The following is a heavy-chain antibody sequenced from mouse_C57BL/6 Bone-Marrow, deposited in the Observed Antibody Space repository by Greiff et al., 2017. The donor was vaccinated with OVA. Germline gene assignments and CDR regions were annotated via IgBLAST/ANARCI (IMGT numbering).Heavy chain of an antibody. CDR3: ARGGDGNYLDY. V-gene: IGHV1-81*01. J-gene: IGHJ2*01. CDR1: GYTFTSYG. CDR2: IYPRSGNT. Sequence: VQLKQSGAELARPGASVKLSCKASGYTFTSYGISWVKQRTGQGLEWIGEIYPRSGNTYYNEKFKGKATLTADKSSSTAYMELRSLTSEDSAVYFCARGGDGNYLDYWGQGTTLTVSS. D-gene: IGHD2-1*01.